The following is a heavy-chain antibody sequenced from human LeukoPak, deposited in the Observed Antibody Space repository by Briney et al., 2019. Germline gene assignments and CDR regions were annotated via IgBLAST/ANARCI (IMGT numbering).Heavy chain of an antibody. CDR2: INWNGGST. CDR1: GFTVSSNY. V-gene: IGHV3-20*04. J-gene: IGHJ6*03. CDR3: ARSGNYYYYMDV. Sequence: GGSLRLSCAASGFTVSSNYMSWVCQAPGKGLEWVSGINWNGGSTGYADSVKGRFTISRDNAKNSLYLQMNSLRAEDTALYYCARSGNYYYYMDVWGKGTTVTVSS. D-gene: IGHD1-14*01.